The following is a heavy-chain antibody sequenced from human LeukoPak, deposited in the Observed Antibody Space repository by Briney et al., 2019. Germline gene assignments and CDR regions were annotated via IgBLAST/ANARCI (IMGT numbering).Heavy chain of an antibody. V-gene: IGHV1-8*01. D-gene: IGHD3-10*01. Sequence: ASVKVSCKASGYTFTSYDINWVRQATGQGPEWMGWMNPSSGNTGYAQRFQGRVTMTRDTSINTAYLELSSLRSEDTAVYYCASHTYYDSSGSFAYWGQGTLVTVSS. J-gene: IGHJ4*02. CDR1: GYTFTSYD. CDR3: ASHTYYDSSGSFAY. CDR2: MNPSSGNT.